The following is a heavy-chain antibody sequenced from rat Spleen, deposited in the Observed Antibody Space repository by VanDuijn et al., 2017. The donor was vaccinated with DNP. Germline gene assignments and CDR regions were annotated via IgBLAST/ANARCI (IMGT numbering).Heavy chain of an antibody. CDR1: GFTFSDYY. V-gene: IGHV5-25*01. CDR3: TSNPHVRTAAPFDY. CDR2: ISNTGDNT. Sequence: EVQLVESGGVLVQPGRSLKLSCAASGFTFSDYYMAWVRQAPGKGLEWVASISNTGDNTYYSDSVKGRFTISRDNAKSTLYLQVNSLRSEDTATYYCTSNPHVRTAAPFDYWGQGVMVTVSS. J-gene: IGHJ2*01. D-gene: IGHD3-8*01.